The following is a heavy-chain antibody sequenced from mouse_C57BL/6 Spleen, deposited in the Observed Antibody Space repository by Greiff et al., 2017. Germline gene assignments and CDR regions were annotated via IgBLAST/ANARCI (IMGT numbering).Heavy chain of an antibody. CDR1: GYTFTDYY. CDR3: ARRIYYGYDISYFDY. CDR2: INPNNGGT. Sequence: VQLQQSGPELVKPGASVKISCKASGYTFTDYYMNWVKQSHGKSLEWIGDINPNNGGTSYNQKFKGKATLTVDKASSTAYMELRSLTSEDAAAYYCARRIYYGYDISYFDYWGQGTTLTVSS. D-gene: IGHD2-2*01. J-gene: IGHJ2*01. V-gene: IGHV1-26*01.